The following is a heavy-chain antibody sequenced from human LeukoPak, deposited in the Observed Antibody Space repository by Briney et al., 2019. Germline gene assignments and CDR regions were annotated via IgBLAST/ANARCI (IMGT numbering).Heavy chain of an antibody. CDR1: GFTFTNAW. J-gene: IGHJ4*02. Sequence: GGSLRLSCVDSGFTFTNAWMSWVRQAPGKGLEWIGRIKSKTDGETTNYAEPVRGRFAISRDDSKSAVYLQMNSLKIEDTAVYYCTTDLGTYYHGSQRLIPIDYWGQGTLVTVSS. D-gene: IGHD3-10*01. V-gene: IGHV3-15*01. CDR2: IKSKTDGETT. CDR3: TTDLGTYYHGSQRLIPIDY.